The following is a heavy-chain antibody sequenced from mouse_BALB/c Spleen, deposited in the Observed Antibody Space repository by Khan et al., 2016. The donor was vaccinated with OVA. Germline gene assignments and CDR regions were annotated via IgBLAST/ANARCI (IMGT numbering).Heavy chain of an antibody. CDR2: INTYTGEP. CDR3: ARPPYFSYVMVF. J-gene: IGHJ4*01. CDR1: GYTFTNYG. V-gene: IGHV9-3-1*01. Sequence: LVESGPELKKPGETVKISCKASGYTFTNYGMNWVKQAPGKGLKWMGWINTYTGEPTYADDFKGRFAFSLETSASTAYLLINNLKNEDTATYFCARPPYFSYVMVFWGQGTSITVSS. D-gene: IGHD2-10*01.